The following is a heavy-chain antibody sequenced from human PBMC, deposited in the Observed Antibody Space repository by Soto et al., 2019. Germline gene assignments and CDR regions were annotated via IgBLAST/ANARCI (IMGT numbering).Heavy chain of an antibody. Sequence: SETLSLTCAVSGYSISSGYYWGWIRQPPGKGLEWIGSIYHSGSTYYNPSLKSRVTISVDTSKNQFSLKLSSVTAADTAVYYCARAGGYRSSTSCYWGNWFDPWGQGTLVTVSS. CDR1: GYSISSGYY. CDR3: ARAGGYRSSTSCYWGNWFDP. V-gene: IGHV4-38-2*01. D-gene: IGHD2-2*01. J-gene: IGHJ5*02. CDR2: IYHSGST.